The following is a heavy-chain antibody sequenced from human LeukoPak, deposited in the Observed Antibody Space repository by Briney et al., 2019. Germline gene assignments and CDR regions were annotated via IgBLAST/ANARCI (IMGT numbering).Heavy chain of an antibody. CDR2: IIPILGIA. J-gene: IGHJ4*02. Sequence: SVKVSCKASGGTFSSYAISWVRQAPGQGLEWMGRIIPILGIANYAQKFQGRVTITADKSTSTAYMELSSLRSEDTAVYYCARAMTMNQLGYWGQGTLVTVSS. D-gene: IGHD4/OR15-4a*01. CDR1: GGTFSSYA. V-gene: IGHV1-69*04. CDR3: ARAMTMNQLGY.